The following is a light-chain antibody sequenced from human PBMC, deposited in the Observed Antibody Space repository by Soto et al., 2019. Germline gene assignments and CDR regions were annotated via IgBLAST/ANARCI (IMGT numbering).Light chain of an antibody. J-gene: IGLJ2*01. CDR1: RTDVGDFNY. V-gene: IGLV2-14*03. CDR3: SSYSRSTTHVV. CDR2: DVT. Sequence: QSALTQPASVSGSPGRSVTISCTGTRTDVGDFNYVSWYQHLPGRAPKLIIYDVTNRPSGISYRFSASKSGRTASLTISGLQAEDEGDYYCSSYSRSTTHVVFGGGTKLTVL.